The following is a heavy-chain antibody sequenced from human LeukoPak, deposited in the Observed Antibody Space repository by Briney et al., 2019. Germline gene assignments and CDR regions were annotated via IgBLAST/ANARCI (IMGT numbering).Heavy chain of an antibody. J-gene: IGHJ4*02. Sequence: GGSLRLSCVASGFTFRSYGMSWVRQAPGKGLEWVSAISGSGGSTYYADSMKGRFTISRDNSKNTLYLQMNSLRAEDTAVYYCAKTLGYCSGGSCYSGVIDYWGQGTLVTVSS. CDR1: GFTFRSYG. D-gene: IGHD2-15*01. CDR3: AKTLGYCSGGSCYSGVIDY. V-gene: IGHV3-23*01. CDR2: ISGSGGST.